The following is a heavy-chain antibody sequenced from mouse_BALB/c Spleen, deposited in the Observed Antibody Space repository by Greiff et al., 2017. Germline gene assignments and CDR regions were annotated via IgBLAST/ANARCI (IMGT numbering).Heavy chain of an antibody. CDR2: IRSKSNNYAT. Sequence: EVHLVESGGGLVQPKGSLKLSCAASGFTFNTYAMHWVCQAPGKGLEWVARIRSKSNNYATYYADSVKDRFTISRDDSQSMLYLQMNNLKTEDTAMYYCVRDTGYAMDYWGQGTSVTVSS. J-gene: IGHJ4*01. CDR1: GFTFNTYA. D-gene: IGHD4-1*01. V-gene: IGHV10-3*03. CDR3: VRDTGYAMDY.